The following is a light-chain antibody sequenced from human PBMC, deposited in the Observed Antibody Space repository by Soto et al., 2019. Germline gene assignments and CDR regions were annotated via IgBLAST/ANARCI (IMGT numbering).Light chain of an antibody. Sequence: QSVLTQPASVSGSPGQSITISCTGTSSDVGSYNYVSWYQQHPGKAPRLMIYASSNRPSGVSHRFSGSRSGNTASLTISGLQAEDEAAYFCSSSTSGSTLYVFGSGTKLTVL. CDR3: SSSTSGSTLYV. CDR1: SSDVGSYNY. CDR2: ASS. J-gene: IGLJ1*01. V-gene: IGLV2-14*01.